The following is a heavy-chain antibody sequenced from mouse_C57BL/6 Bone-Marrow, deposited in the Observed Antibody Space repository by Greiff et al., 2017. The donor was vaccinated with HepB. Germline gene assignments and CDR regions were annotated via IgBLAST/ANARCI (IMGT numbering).Heavy chain of an antibody. J-gene: IGHJ4*01. V-gene: IGHV5-12*01. CDR1: GFTFSDYY. CDR3: ARGSYRGYYAMDY. D-gene: IGHD2-12*01. Sequence: EVKLMESGGGLVQPGGSLKLSCAASGFTFSDYYMYWVRQTPEKRLEWVAYISNGGGSPYYPDTVKGRFTISRDNAKNTLYLQMSRLKSEDTAMYYCARGSYRGYYAMDYWGQGTSVTVSS. CDR2: ISNGGGSP.